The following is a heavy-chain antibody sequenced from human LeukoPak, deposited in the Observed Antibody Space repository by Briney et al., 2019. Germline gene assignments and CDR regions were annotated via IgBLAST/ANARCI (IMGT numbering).Heavy chain of an antibody. J-gene: IGHJ4*02. CDR2: IKQDGSEK. CDR3: ARELFDYTFDY. D-gene: IGHD4-11*01. V-gene: IGHV3-7*01. Sequence: PGGSLRLSCAASGFTFSSYWMSWVRQAPGKGLEWVANIKQDGSEKYYVDSVKGRFTISRDNAKNSLYLQMNSLRAEGTAVYYCARELFDYTFDYWGQGTLVTVSS. CDR1: GFTFSSYW.